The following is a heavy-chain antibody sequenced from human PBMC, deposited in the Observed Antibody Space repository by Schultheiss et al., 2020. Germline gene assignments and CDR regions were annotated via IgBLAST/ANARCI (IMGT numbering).Heavy chain of an antibody. CDR1: GGSIGSYY. D-gene: IGHD1-1*01. J-gene: IGHJ6*03. V-gene: IGHV4-59*01. CDR3: ARATGTTFYFYYYYYMDV. Sequence: SETLSLTCTVSGGSIGSYYWSWIRQPPGKGLEWIGYIYYSGSTNYNPSLKSRVTISVDTSKNQFSLKLSSVTAADTAVYYCARATGTTFYFYYYYYMDVWGKGTTVTVSS. CDR2: IYYSGST.